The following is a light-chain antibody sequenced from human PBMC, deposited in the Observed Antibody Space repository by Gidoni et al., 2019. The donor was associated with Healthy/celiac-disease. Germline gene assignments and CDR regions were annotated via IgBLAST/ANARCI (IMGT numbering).Light chain of an antibody. CDR1: QSISSW. V-gene: IGKV1-5*01. Sequence: DIKMTQSPSTLSASVGDRVTITCRASQSISSWLAWYQQKPGKAPKLLIYDASSLESGVPSRFSGSGSGTEFTLTISSLQPDDFATYYCQQYNSYSLALPFGGGTKVEIK. CDR3: QQYNSYSLALP. CDR2: DAS. J-gene: IGKJ4*01.